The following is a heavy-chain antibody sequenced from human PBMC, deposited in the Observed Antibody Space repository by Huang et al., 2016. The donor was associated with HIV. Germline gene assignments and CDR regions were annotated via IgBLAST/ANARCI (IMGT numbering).Heavy chain of an antibody. CDR1: GFNFHVYG. CDR3: ARDSRWGIVATTLSYF. Sequence: QPQLVESGGGVVQRGGSLRLSCAASGFNFHVYGMPWLRQAPGEGAEWGGFVLFDGSNEYYRDSVKGRFTIYRDNSKKMLLLEMDNLRPEDTAVYFCARDSRWGIVATTLSYFWGQGTLVTVSS. V-gene: IGHV3-30*02. D-gene: IGHD5-12*01. CDR2: VLFDGSNE. J-gene: IGHJ4*02.